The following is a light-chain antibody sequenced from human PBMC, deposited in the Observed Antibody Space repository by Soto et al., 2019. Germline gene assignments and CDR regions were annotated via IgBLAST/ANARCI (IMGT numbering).Light chain of an antibody. CDR2: GNV. Sequence: QSVLTQPPSVSGAPGQGVTISCTGSSSNIGAGYDVHWYQQLPGTAPKLLIYGNVNRRSGVPHRFSGSKSGTSASLVITALQAEDEADYYCQSYDSSLSGSVFGGGTELTVL. CDR3: QSYDSSLSGSV. V-gene: IGLV1-40*01. CDR1: SSNIGAGYD. J-gene: IGLJ3*02.